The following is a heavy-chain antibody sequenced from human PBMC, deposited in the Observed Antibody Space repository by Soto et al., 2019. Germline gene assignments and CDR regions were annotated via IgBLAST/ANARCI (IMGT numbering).Heavy chain of an antibody. V-gene: IGHV6-1*01. Sequence: PSQTLSLTCAISGDSVSNNLAAWNWIRQSPSRGLEWLGRTYYRTRWYDDYAVSVRGRMTVNADTSKNQFSLQLNSATPDDTAVYFCARGTADIEVAVFKYWGQGILVTVSS. CDR2: TYYRTRWYD. CDR3: ARGTADIEVAVFKY. CDR1: GDSVSNNLAA. D-gene: IGHD6-19*01. J-gene: IGHJ4*02.